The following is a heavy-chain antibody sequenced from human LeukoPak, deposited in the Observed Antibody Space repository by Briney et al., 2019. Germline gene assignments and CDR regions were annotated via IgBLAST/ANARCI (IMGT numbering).Heavy chain of an antibody. CDR2: FSGSGGST. V-gene: IGHV3-23*01. CDR3: AKDWGDSSGYYYLKLDYFDY. D-gene: IGHD3-22*01. CDR1: GFTFSSYA. Sequence: GGSLRLSCAASGFTFSSYAMSWVRQAPGKGLEWVSAFSGSGGSTYYADSVKGRFTISRDNSKNTLYLQMNSLRAEDTAVYYCAKDWGDSSGYYYLKLDYFDYWGQGTLVTVSS. J-gene: IGHJ4*02.